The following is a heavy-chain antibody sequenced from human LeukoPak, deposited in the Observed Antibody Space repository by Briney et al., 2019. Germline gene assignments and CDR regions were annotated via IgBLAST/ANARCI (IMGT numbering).Heavy chain of an antibody. CDR1: GFTVSSNY. D-gene: IGHD3-16*01. CDR3: AREGETWGILI. V-gene: IGHV3-21*01. J-gene: IGHJ3*02. Sequence: GGSLRLSCAASGFTVSSNYMSWVRQAPGKGLEWVSSISSSSSYIYYADSVKGRFTISRDNAKNSLYLQMNSLRVEDTAVYYCAREGETWGILIGGQGTMVTVSS. CDR2: ISSSSSYI.